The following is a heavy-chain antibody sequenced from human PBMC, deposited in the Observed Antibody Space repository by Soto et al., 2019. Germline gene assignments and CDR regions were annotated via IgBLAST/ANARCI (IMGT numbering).Heavy chain of an antibody. CDR2: IYYSGST. CDR3: ARGDYYDSSGYSSELKYWYFDL. Sequence: SETLSLTCTVSGGSISSGGYYWSWIRQHPGKGLEWIGYIYYSGSTYYNPSLKSRVTISVDTSKNQISLKLSSVTAADTAVYYCARGDYYDSSGYSSELKYWYFDLWGRGTLVT. J-gene: IGHJ2*01. V-gene: IGHV4-31*03. D-gene: IGHD3-22*01. CDR1: GGSISSGGYY.